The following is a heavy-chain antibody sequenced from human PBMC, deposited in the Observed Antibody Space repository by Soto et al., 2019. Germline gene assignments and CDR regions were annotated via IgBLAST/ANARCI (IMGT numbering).Heavy chain of an antibody. J-gene: IGHJ6*02. Sequence: SETLSLTCTVSGGSISGYYWSWIRQPPGKGLEWIGYMYKTGSTVYNPSFKSRVTISVDTAKNQFSLKLNSVTAADTAVYYCARDLWGYCGTDCYPLDVWGQGTTVTVSS. CDR1: GGSISGYY. D-gene: IGHD2-21*02. V-gene: IGHV4-59*01. CDR3: ARDLWGYCGTDCYPLDV. CDR2: MYKTGST.